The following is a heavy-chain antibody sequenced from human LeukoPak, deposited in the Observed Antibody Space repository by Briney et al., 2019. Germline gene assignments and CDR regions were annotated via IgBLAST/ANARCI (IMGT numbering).Heavy chain of an antibody. CDR2: INHSGST. CDR3: AREGYCSSTSCYNFNY. V-gene: IGHV4-34*01. J-gene: IGHJ4*02. D-gene: IGHD2-2*02. Sequence: SETLSLTCAVYGGSFSGYYWSWIRQPPGKGLEWIGEINHSGSTNYNPSLKSRVTISLDTPRNQFPLKLSSVTAADTAVYYCAREGYCSSTSCYNFNYWGQGTLVTVSS. CDR1: GGSFSGYY.